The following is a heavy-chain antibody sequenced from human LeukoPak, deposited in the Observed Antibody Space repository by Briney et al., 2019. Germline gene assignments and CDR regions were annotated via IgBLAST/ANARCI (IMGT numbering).Heavy chain of an antibody. V-gene: IGHV1-24*01. Sequence: ASVKVSCKVSGYTLTELSMHWVRQAPGKGLEWMGGFDPEDGETIYAQKFQGRVTMTEETSTDTVYMELSSLSSEDTAVYYCATLSRRVMGDAFDIWGQGTMVTVSS. CDR3: ATLSRRVMGDAFDI. J-gene: IGHJ3*02. CDR2: FDPEDGET. CDR1: GYTLTELS. D-gene: IGHD2-8*01.